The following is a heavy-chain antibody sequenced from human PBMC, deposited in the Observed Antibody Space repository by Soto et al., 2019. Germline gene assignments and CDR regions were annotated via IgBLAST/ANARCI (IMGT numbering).Heavy chain of an antibody. Sequence: SETLSLTCTVSGGSISSGDYYWSWSRQPPGKGLEWIGYIYYSGSTYYNPSLKSRVTISVDTPKNQFSLKLSSVTAADTAVYYCARAPDVGSYGHGSFDPWGQGTLVTVSS. D-gene: IGHD5-18*01. V-gene: IGHV4-30-4*01. CDR3: ARAPDVGSYGHGSFDP. J-gene: IGHJ5*02. CDR1: GGSISSGDYY. CDR2: IYYSGST.